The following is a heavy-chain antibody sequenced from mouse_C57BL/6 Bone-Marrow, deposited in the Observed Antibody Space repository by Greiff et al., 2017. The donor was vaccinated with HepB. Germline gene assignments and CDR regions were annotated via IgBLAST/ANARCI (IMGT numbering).Heavy chain of an antibody. D-gene: IGHD1-1*01. V-gene: IGHV1-50*01. CDR2: IDPSDSYT. Sequence: QVQLQQPGAELVKPGASVKLSCKASGYTFTSYWMQWVKQRPGQGLEWIGEIDPSDSYTNYNQKFKGKATLTVDTSSSTAYMQLSSLTSEDSAVYYGAVLYYGSSYHWYFDVWGTGTTVTVSS. CDR1: GYTFTSYW. CDR3: AVLYYGSSYHWYFDV. J-gene: IGHJ1*03.